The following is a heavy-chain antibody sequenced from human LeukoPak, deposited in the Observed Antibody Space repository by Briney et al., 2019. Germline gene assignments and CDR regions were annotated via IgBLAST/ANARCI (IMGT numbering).Heavy chain of an antibody. D-gene: IGHD4-23*01. J-gene: IGHJ6*02. Sequence: SETLSLTCTISGGSISSYYWSWIRQPPGKGLEWIGYIHYSGSTNYNPSLKSRGTISVDTSKNQFSLKLTSVTAADAAVYFCARELGATVVNYGMDVWGRGTTVTVSS. CDR2: IHYSGST. V-gene: IGHV4-59*01. CDR1: GGSISSYY. CDR3: ARELGATVVNYGMDV.